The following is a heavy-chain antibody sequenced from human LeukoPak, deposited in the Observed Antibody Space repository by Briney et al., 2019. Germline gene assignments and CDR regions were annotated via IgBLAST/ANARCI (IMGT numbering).Heavy chain of an antibody. CDR1: GFTFSTYA. CDR3: AKDSVSQNGIFDPFDV. CDR2: FSGSGGST. Sequence: GGSLRLACAASGFTFSTYAMSWVRQAPGKGLKWVSSFSGSGGSTYYADSVKGRFTISRDNSKNTLYLQMNSLRAEDTAVYYCAKDSVSQNGIFDPFDVWGLGTLVTVSS. D-gene: IGHD2-15*01. V-gene: IGHV3-23*01. J-gene: IGHJ3*01.